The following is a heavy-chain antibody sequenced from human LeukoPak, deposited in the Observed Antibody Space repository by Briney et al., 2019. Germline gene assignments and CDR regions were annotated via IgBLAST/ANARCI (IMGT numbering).Heavy chain of an antibody. CDR3: ARGWLWFGLDV. V-gene: IGHV4-39*07. D-gene: IGHD3-10*01. Sequence: PSEALSLTCTVSGGSISSSSYYWGWIRQPPGKGLEWIGSIYYSGSTYYYYNPSLKSRVTTSVDTSKNQFSLKLSSVTAADTAVYYCARGWLWFGLDVWGKGTTVTVSS. CDR2: IYYSGSTYY. CDR1: GGSISSSSYY. J-gene: IGHJ6*04.